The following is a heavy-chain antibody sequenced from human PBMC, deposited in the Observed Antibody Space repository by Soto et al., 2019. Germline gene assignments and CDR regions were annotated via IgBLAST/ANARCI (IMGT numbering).Heavy chain of an antibody. CDR3: AKLKYCSGGSCYRYYYGMDV. D-gene: IGHD2-15*01. V-gene: IGHV3-30*18. Sequence: GGSLRLSCAASGFTFSSYGMHWVRQAPGKGLEWVAVISYDGSNKYYADSVKGRFTISRDNSKNTLYLQMNSLRAEDTAVYYCAKLKYCSGGSCYRYYYGMDVWGQGTTVTVS. CDR2: ISYDGSNK. J-gene: IGHJ6*02. CDR1: GFTFSSYG.